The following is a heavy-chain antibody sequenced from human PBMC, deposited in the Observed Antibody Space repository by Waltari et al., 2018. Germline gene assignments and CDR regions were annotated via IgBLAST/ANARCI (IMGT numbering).Heavy chain of an antibody. Sequence: EVQMLESGGGLVQPGGSLRLSCAASGFTFSGYAMIWVRQAPGKGLEWVSAITSGGSTYSADSVKGRFTISRDKNTLYLQMNSLRAEDTAVYYCAKDPNGDYIGAFDFWGQGTVVTVSS. CDR1: GFTFSGYA. J-gene: IGHJ3*01. CDR3: AKDPNGDYIGAFDF. CDR2: ITSGGST. V-gene: IGHV3-23*01. D-gene: IGHD4-17*01.